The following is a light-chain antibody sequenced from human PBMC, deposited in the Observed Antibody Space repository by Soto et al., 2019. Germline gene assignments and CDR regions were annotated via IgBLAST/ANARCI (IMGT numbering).Light chain of an antibody. CDR2: WAS. V-gene: IGKV4-1*01. CDR3: QQYYSPPYT. J-gene: IGKJ2*01. Sequence: DIVMTQSPDSLAVSLGERATINCKSSQSVLYSSNNKNFLAWYQQKPGQPPKLLIYWASTRESGVPDRFSGSGSGTAFNLTISSLQAEDVAVYSCQQYYSPPYTFGQGTKLEIK. CDR1: QSVLYSSNNKNF.